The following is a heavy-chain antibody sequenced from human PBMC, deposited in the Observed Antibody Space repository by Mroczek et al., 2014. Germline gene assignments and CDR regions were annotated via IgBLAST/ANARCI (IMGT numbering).Heavy chain of an antibody. CDR2: INHSGST. CDR1: GGSFSGYY. Sequence: QVQLQQWGAGLLKPSETLSLTCAVYGGSFSGYYWSWIRQPPGKGLEWIGEINHSGSTNYNPSLKSRVTISVDTSKNQFSLKLSSVTAADTAVYYCARIGSSGVAARLSAFDIWGQGTMVTVSS. J-gene: IGHJ3*02. CDR3: ARIGSSGVAARLSAFDI. V-gene: IGHV4-34*01. D-gene: IGHD6-6*01.